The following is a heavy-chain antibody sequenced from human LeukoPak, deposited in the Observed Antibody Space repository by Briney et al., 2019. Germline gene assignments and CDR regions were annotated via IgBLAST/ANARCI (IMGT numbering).Heavy chain of an antibody. CDR3: ARTHRWYSNDAFDI. J-gene: IGHJ3*02. D-gene: IGHD6-13*01. CDR1: GFTFSSYA. Sequence: QPGGSLRLSCAASGFTFSSYAMHWVRQAPGKGLEWVAVISYDGSNKYYADSVKGRFTISRGNSKNTLYLQMNSLRAEDTAVYYCARTHRWYSNDAFDIWGQGTMVTVSS. CDR2: ISYDGSNK. V-gene: IGHV3-30-3*01.